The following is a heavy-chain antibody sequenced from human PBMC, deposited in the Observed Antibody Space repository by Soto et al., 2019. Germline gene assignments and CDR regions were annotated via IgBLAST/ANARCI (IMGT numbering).Heavy chain of an antibody. CDR1: GYSFTSYW. D-gene: IGHD2-2*01. J-gene: IGHJ6*02. V-gene: IGHV5-51*01. CDR3: ARHGCSSTSCYYYYYGMDV. CDR2: IYPGDSDT. Sequence: GESLKISCKGSGYSFTSYWIGWVRQMPGKGLEWMGIIYPGDSDTRYSPSFQGQVTISADKSISTAYLQWSSLKASDTATYYCARHGCSSTSCYYYYYGMDVWGQGTTVTVSS.